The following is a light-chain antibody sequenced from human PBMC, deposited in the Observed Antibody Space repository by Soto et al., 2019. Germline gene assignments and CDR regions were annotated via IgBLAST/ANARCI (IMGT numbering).Light chain of an antibody. CDR1: QSVSSN. CDR2: GAS. CDR3: QQYNNWPPLS. J-gene: IGKJ4*01. Sequence: IMMTQSPATLSVSTMERSTLSCVVSQSVSSNLAWYMQKPGKAPRLLIYGASTRATGIPARFSGSGSGKEFTLTISRLQSEDFEVYYCQQYNNWPPLSFGGGTMV. V-gene: IGKV3D-15*01.